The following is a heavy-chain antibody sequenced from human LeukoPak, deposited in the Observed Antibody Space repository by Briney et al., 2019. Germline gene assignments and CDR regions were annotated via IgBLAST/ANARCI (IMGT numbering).Heavy chain of an antibody. V-gene: IGHV3-30*18. D-gene: IGHD6-19*01. CDR3: AKDKRVAPSGWYQDYYYYYGMDV. CDR2: ISYGGSNK. CDR1: GFTFSSYG. Sequence: GGSLRLSCAASGFTFSSYGMHWVRQAPGKGLEWVAVISYGGSNKYYADSVKGRFTISRDNSKNTLYLQMNSLRAEDTAVYYCAKDKRVAPSGWYQDYYYYYGMDVWGQGTTVTVSS. J-gene: IGHJ6*02.